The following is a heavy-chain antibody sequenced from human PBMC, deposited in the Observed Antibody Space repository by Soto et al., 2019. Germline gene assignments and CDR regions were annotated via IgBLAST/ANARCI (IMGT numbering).Heavy chain of an antibody. V-gene: IGHV3-72*01. CDR2: SRSKANSYTT. J-gene: IGHJ4*02. D-gene: IGHD3-22*01. CDR3: ARNLYHSGGFYLDY. Sequence: PGGSLRLSCAASGFTFSDHYMDWVRQTPGKGLEWVGRSRSKANSYTTEYAASVKGRFTISRDDSKNSLYLQMNSLKTEDTAVYYCARNLYHSGGFYLDYWGQGALVTVSS. CDR1: GFTFSDHY.